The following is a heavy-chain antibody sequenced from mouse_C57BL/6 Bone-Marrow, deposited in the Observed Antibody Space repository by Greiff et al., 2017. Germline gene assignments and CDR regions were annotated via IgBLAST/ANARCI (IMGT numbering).Heavy chain of an antibody. Sequence: QVTLKVSGPGILQPSQTLSLTCSFSGFSLSTFGMGVGWIRQPSGKGLEWLASIWWDDDTYYNPALKRRLSISKDTAKNQVFHKIANVYTADTATYYCARIAPYYYGSSYWYFDVWGTGTTVTVSS. D-gene: IGHD1-1*01. CDR2: IWWDDDT. CDR1: GFSLSTFGMG. CDR3: ARIAPYYYGSSYWYFDV. J-gene: IGHJ1*03. V-gene: IGHV8-8*01.